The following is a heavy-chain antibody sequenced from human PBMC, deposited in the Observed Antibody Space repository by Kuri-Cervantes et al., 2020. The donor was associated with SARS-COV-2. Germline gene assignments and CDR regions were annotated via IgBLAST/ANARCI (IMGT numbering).Heavy chain of an antibody. CDR1: GGSISSGDYY. D-gene: IGHD2-2*01. CDR3: ARQDLLDCSSTSCSFDAFDI. V-gene: IGHV4-30-4*08. Sequence: SETLSLTCTVSGGSISSGDYYWSWIRQPPGKGLEWIGYIYYSGSTYYNPSLKSRVTISVDTSKNQFSLKLSSVTAADTAVYYCARQDLLDCSSTSCSFDAFDIWGQGAMVTVSS. J-gene: IGHJ3*02. CDR2: IYYSGST.